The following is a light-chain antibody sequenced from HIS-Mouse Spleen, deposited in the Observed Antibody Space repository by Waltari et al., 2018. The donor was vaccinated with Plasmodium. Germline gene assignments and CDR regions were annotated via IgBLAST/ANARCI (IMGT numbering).Light chain of an antibody. CDR1: SSYVGGYYY. CDR3: CSYAGSYTWV. Sequence: QSALTQPRSLSGSPGQSVTISCTGTSSYVGGYYYVSWYQQHTGKAPKLMIYDVSKRPSGVPGRFTGSKSGNTASLTISGLQAEDEADYDCCSYAGSYTWVFCGGTKLTVL. J-gene: IGLJ3*02. V-gene: IGLV2-11*01. CDR2: DVS.